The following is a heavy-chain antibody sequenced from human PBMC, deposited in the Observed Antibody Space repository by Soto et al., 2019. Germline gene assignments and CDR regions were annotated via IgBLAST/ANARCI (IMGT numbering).Heavy chain of an antibody. CDR3: ARESEDLTSNFDY. CDR2: LSFDGTAE. V-gene: IGHV3-30*03. CDR1: GFIFRDYL. J-gene: IGHJ4*02. Sequence: ESGGGVVQPGTSLRLSCKASGFIFRDYLIHWVRQAPGKGLEWLAVLSFDGTAEYYGDSMKGRFTISRDNAKNSLYLEMNSLRAEDTAVYYCARESEDLTSNFDYWGQGTLVTVSS.